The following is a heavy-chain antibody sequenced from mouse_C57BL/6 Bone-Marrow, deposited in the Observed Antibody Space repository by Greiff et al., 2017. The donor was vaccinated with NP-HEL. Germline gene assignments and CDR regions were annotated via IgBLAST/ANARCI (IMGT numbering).Heavy chain of an antibody. Sequence: EVKLMESGPGLVKPSQSLSLTCSVTGYSITSGYYWNWIRQFPGNKLEWMGYISYDGSNNYNPSLKNRISITRDTSKNQFFLKLNSVTTEDTATYYCARHWGYFDVWGTGTTVTVSS. V-gene: IGHV3-6*01. D-gene: IGHD4-1*01. CDR1: GYSITSGYY. J-gene: IGHJ1*03. CDR3: ARHWGYFDV. CDR2: ISYDGSN.